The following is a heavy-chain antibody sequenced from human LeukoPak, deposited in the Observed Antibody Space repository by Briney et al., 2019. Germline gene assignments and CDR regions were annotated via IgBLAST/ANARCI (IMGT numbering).Heavy chain of an antibody. CDR2: IYYSGST. Sequence: TSATLSLTCTVAGGSISSYYCSWIRHPPPKELEWIGYIYYSGSTNYNPSLKSRVTISVDTSKNQFSLKLSSVTAADTAVYYCARVPGVGFGESTPSYYFDYWGQGTLVTVSS. J-gene: IGHJ4*02. CDR1: GGSISSYY. D-gene: IGHD3-10*01. V-gene: IGHV4-59*01. CDR3: ARVPGVGFGESTPSYYFDY.